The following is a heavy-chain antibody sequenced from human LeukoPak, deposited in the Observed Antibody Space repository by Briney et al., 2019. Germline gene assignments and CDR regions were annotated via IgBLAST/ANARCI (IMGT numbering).Heavy chain of an antibody. J-gene: IGHJ4*02. CDR2: IFPNSGDT. CDR3: ARAEGSGYYQGRDY. Sequence: ASVKVSCKASGYTFTGYYMHWVRQAPGQGLEWMGWIFPNSGDTNYAQKFQGRVTMTRDTSISTAYMELCRLTSDDTAMYYCARAEGSGYYQGRDYWGQGTLVTVSS. CDR1: GYTFTGYY. V-gene: IGHV1-2*02. D-gene: IGHD3-22*01.